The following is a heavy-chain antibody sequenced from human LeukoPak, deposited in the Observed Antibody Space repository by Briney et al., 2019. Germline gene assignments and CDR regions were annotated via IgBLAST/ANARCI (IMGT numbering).Heavy chain of an antibody. D-gene: IGHD3-22*01. CDR1: GFTFSSYA. CDR3: ARSVVVTTTFDAFDI. V-gene: IGHV3-30-3*01. CDR2: ISYDGSNK. Sequence: GGSLRLSCAASGFTFSSYAMHWVRQAPGKGLEWVAVISYDGSNKYYADSVKGRFTISRDNSKNTLYLQMNSLRAEDTAAYYCARSVVVTTTFDAFDIWGQGTMVTVSS. J-gene: IGHJ3*02.